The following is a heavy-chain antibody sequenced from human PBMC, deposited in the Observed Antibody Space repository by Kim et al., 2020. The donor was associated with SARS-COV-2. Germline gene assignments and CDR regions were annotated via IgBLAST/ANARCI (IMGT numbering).Heavy chain of an antibody. CDR2: IYPGDSDT. V-gene: IGHV5-51*01. D-gene: IGHD5-12*01. CDR3: ARLGSPYDIVALQGFDY. Sequence: GESLKISCKGSGYSFTSYWIGWVRQMPGKGLEWMGIIYPGDSDTRYSPSFQGQVTISADKSISTAYLQWSSLKASDTAVYYCARLGSPYDIVALQGFDYWGQGTLVTVSS. CDR1: GYSFTSYW. J-gene: IGHJ4*02.